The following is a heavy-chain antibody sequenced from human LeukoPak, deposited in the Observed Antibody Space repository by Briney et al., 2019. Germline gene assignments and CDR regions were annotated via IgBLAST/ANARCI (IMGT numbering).Heavy chain of an antibody. J-gene: IGHJ4*02. CDR1: GITFGTYG. CDR2: IWYDGSNK. CDR3: ASAYGDYGLDY. V-gene: IGHV3-33*01. D-gene: IGHD4-17*01. Sequence: GGSLRLSCVASGITFGTYGMHWVRQAPGMGLGWVAVIWYDGSNKWYADSARGRFTISRDNSNNTLYLEMSSLGAEDTATYYCASAYGDYGLDYWGQGTLVTVSS.